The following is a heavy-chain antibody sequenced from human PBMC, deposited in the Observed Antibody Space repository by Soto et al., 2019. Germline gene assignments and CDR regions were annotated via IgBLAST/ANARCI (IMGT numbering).Heavy chain of an antibody. J-gene: IGHJ4*02. D-gene: IGHD2-15*01. CDR1: GGTFSSYA. CDR3: ARNRGVEMASNFDY. CDR2: IIPIFGTA. Sequence: GASVKVSCKASGGTFSSYAISWVRQAPGQGLEWMGGIIPIFGTANYAQRFQGRVTITADESTSTAYMELSSLRSEDTAVYYCARNRGVEMASNFDYWGQGTLVTVSS. V-gene: IGHV1-69*13.